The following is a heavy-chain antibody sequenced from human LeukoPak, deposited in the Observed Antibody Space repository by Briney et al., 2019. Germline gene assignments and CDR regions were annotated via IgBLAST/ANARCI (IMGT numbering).Heavy chain of an antibody. CDR2: IYYSVTS. CDR3: ARATAYGLLTGVFDY. Sequence: PSETLSLTCTVSGDSISTYYWSWIRQPPAKGLEWVGYIYYSVTSDYNPSLKRRVTMSVDISTNQISLKLSSVTAADTAVYYCARATAYGLLTGVFDYWGPGILVTVSS. J-gene: IGHJ4*02. D-gene: IGHD3-10*01. V-gene: IGHV4-59*01. CDR1: GDSISTYY.